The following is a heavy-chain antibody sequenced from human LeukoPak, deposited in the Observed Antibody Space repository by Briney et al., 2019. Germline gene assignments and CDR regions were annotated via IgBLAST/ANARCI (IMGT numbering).Heavy chain of an antibody. Sequence: PSETLSLTCTVSGVSISSYYWSWIRQPPGKELEWIGYFHYSGTTNYNPSLKSRVTISVDTSKNQFSLKLRFVTAADTAVYYCARTYSSGAFDIWGQGTMVTVSS. CDR2: FHYSGTT. D-gene: IGHD6-25*01. CDR3: ARTYSSGAFDI. CDR1: GVSISSYY. J-gene: IGHJ3*02. V-gene: IGHV4-59*08.